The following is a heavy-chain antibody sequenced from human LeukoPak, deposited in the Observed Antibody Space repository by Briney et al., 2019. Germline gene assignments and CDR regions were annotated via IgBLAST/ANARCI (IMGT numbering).Heavy chain of an antibody. CDR1: GFTFSSYS. CDR3: ARAGNYYDSSGQHPSFDY. J-gene: IGHJ4*02. CDR2: ISSSSSYI. V-gene: IGHV3-21*01. Sequence: PGGSLRLSCAASGFTFSSYSMNWVRQAPGKGLEWVSFISSSSSYIYYADSVRGRFTISRDNAKNSLYLQMNNLRAEDTAVYYCARAGNYYDSSGQHPSFDYWGQGTLVTVSS. D-gene: IGHD3-22*01.